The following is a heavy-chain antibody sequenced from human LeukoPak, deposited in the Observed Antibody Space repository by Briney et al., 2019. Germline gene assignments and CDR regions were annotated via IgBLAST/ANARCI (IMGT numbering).Heavy chain of an antibody. V-gene: IGHV3-74*01. CDR3: ASTPRGGIDY. J-gene: IGHJ4*02. CDR2: ISSDGSST. Sequence: PGGSLRLSCAASGFTFSDYWMHWVRQAPGKGLVWVSRISSDGSSTSYADSVKGRFTISRDNARSTLYLQMNSLRAEDTAVYYCASTPRGGIDYWGQGTLVSVSS. D-gene: IGHD3-16*01. CDR1: GFTFSDYW.